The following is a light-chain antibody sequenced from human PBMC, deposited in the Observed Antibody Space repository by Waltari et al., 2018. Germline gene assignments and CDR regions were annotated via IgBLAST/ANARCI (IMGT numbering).Light chain of an antibody. CDR1: QSLRHVDGYNY. CDR2: MGS. V-gene: IGKV2-28*01. Sequence: DIVMTQSPLSLPVTTGEPASISCRSSQSLRHVDGYNYLDWYLQKPGQSPQVLIYMGSNRAAGVPDRFSGSGSGTDFTLKISRVEAEDVGVYYCMQPLETPWTFGQGTKVEIK. J-gene: IGKJ1*01. CDR3: MQPLETPWT.